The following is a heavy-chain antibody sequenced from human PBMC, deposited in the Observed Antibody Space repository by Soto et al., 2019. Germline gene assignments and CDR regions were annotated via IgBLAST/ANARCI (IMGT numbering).Heavy chain of an antibody. CDR1: GFAFSNAW. D-gene: IGHD4-17*01. V-gene: IGHV3-15*07. CDR3: TSYLPGVTTNYGFDY. CDR2: FKSRGDGGTT. Sequence: EVQLVESGGGLVNPGGSLRLSCAASGFAFSNAWMNWVRQAPGQGLEWVARFKSRGDGGTTDYAAPVKGRFTISRDDSENTLCLLMDSLKIEDTAVYLCTSYLPGVTTNYGFDYWGQGILVAVSS. J-gene: IGHJ4*02.